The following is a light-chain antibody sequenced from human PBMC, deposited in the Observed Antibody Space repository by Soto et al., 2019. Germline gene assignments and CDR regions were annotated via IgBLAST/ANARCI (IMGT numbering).Light chain of an antibody. Sequence: EVVMTQSPATLSVSPGERATLSCRASQSVNTNLAWYQQRPGQAPRVLIYAASTRATGIADRFSGSGSGTDFTLTISSLQPEDIGLYYCQEYNDWSRGTFGKGIKVDI. CDR2: AAS. CDR3: QEYNDWSRGT. CDR1: QSVNTN. J-gene: IGKJ1*01. V-gene: IGKV3-15*01.